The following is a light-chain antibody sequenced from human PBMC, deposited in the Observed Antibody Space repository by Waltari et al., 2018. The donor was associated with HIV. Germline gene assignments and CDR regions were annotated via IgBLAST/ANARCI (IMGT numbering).Light chain of an antibody. J-gene: IGKJ1*01. CDR2: KVS. V-gene: IGKV1-5*03. Sequence: DIQMTQSPSTLSASVGDRVTITCRASQTIDTWLAWYQQKPVKAPKLLSDKVSTLQIGVPSRFSGSGSGTECTLTINGLQPDDFATYYCQQYHSYPPTFGPVTKV. CDR1: QTIDTW. CDR3: QQYHSYPPT.